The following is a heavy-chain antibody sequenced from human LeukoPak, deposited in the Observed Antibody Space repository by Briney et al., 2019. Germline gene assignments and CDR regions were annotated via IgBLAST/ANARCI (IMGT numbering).Heavy chain of an antibody. D-gene: IGHD4/OR15-4a*01. Sequence: GASVKVSCTTSGYTFRDYGITWVRQAPGQGLEWMAWIRNDSGNREYAQTIKGRVTMTRDTSTSTAYMELRSLTSDDTAVYYCARVTMVTTSPWSWGPKKIGQEVTWHDPWGQGTLVTVSS. CDR3: ARVTMVTTSPWSWGPKKIGQEVTWHDP. V-gene: IGHV1-18*01. CDR2: IRNDSGNR. J-gene: IGHJ5*02. CDR1: GYTFRDYG.